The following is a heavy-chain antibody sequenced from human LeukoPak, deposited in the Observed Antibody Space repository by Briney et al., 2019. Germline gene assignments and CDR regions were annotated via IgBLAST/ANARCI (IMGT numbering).Heavy chain of an antibody. CDR1: GYTFTSYA. D-gene: IGHD6-19*01. CDR2: LNAGNGNT. Sequence: ASVKVSCKASGYTFTSYAMHWVRQAPGQRLEWMGWLNAGNGNTKYSQKFQGRVTITRDTSASTAYMELSSLRSEDTAVYYCARDGGSGWYRYWGQGTLVTVSS. CDR3: ARDGGSGWYRY. J-gene: IGHJ4*02. V-gene: IGHV1-3*01.